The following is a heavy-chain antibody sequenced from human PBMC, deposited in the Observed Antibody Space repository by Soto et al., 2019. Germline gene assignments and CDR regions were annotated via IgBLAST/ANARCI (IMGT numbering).Heavy chain of an antibody. CDR3: FVYFHHDTCGI. CDR1: GFTFNTYS. Sequence: EVQLLDSGGGLVQPGGSLRLSCAASGFTFNTYSMNWFRQAPGKGLEWVSTITNRGVSTDYADSVKGRFTIPRDNSKNMLDLQMNSLNGEDTAGDYCFVYFHHDTCGIRGQGDMVNVSS. V-gene: IGHV3-23*01. J-gene: IGHJ4*03. D-gene: IGHD2-15*01. CDR2: ITNRGVST.